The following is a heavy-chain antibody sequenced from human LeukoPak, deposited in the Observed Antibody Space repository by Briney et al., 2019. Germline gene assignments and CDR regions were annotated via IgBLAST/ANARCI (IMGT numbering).Heavy chain of an antibody. J-gene: IGHJ4*02. Sequence: PGGSLRLSCAASGFTFVDYAMHWVRQAPGKGLEWVSGISWNSDSIGYADSVRGRFTISRDNAKNSLYLQMNGLSVEDTAVYYCAKDRSMVTTGSSDYWGQGTLVTVSS. CDR1: GFTFVDYA. CDR2: ISWNSDSI. CDR3: AKDRSMVTTGSSDY. D-gene: IGHD3-10*01. V-gene: IGHV3-9*01.